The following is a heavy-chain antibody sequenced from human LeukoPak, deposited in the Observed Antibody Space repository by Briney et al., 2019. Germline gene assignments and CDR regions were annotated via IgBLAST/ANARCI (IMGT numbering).Heavy chain of an antibody. CDR2: IHYSGST. V-gene: IGHV4-59*01. Sequence: PSETLSLTCTVSGGSISSYYWSWIRQPPGKGLEWIGYIHYSGSTNYNPSLKSRVTISVDTSKNQFSLKLSSVTAADTAVYYCALADPGAGYYFDYWGQGTLVTVSS. D-gene: IGHD3-10*01. CDR1: GGSISSYY. CDR3: ALADPGAGYYFDY. J-gene: IGHJ4*02.